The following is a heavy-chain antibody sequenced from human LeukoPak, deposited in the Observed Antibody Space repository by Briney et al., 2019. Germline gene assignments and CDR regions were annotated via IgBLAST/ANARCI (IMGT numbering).Heavy chain of an antibody. CDR3: ASGPQGEAYWFDP. CDR1: GGSFSGYY. Sequence: PSETLSLTCAVYGGSFSGYYWSWIRQPPGKGLEWIGSIYHSGSTYYNPSLKSRVTISVDTSKNQFSLKLSSVTAADTAVYYCASGPQGEAYWFDPWGQGTLVTVSS. V-gene: IGHV4-34*01. CDR2: IYHSGST. D-gene: IGHD1-26*01. J-gene: IGHJ5*02.